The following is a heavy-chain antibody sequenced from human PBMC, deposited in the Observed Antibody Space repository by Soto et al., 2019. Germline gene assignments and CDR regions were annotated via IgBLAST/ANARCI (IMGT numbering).Heavy chain of an antibody. Sequence: SLRLSCAASGFTFSSYAMSWVRKATGKGLEWVSGIDGSGRNTYYADSVKGRITISRDNSKNTLSVQMNGLRVEDTALYYCAKDGGSVCSGGTCYFQAPDYWGQGTLVTVSS. D-gene: IGHD2-15*01. CDR2: IDGSGRNT. V-gene: IGHV3-23*01. J-gene: IGHJ4*02. CDR3: AKDGGSVCSGGTCYFQAPDY. CDR1: GFTFSSYA.